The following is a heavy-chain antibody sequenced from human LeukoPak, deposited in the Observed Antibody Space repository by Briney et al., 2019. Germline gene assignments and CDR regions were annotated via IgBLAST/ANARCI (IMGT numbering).Heavy chain of an antibody. V-gene: IGHV3-43*01. CDR1: GFTFDDYT. J-gene: IGHJ4*02. D-gene: IGHD4-23*01. CDR3: ARPYGGNSYFFDY. CDR2: ISWDGDRA. Sequence: GGSLRLSCAASGFTFDDYTMHWVRQVPGKGLEWVSLISWDGDRAFYADFVKGRFTVSRDNSKNFPHLQMSNLTTEGAALYFCARPYGGNSYFFDYWGQGTLVTVPS.